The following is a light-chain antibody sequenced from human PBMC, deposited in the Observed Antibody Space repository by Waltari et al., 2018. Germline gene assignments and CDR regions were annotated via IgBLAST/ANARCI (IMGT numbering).Light chain of an antibody. CDR1: TIGGEVYTY. V-gene: IGLV2-11*01. CDR3: LSYTRNDWV. Sequence: QSALTQPPPVSGSPGQSVTFACTGTTIGGEVYTYVSWYQPHPDKPPTLILYDVTKRPSGVPDRFSGSKSGNTASLTISGLQPEDEANYYCLSYTRNDWVFGGGTKLTVL. CDR2: DVT. J-gene: IGLJ3*02.